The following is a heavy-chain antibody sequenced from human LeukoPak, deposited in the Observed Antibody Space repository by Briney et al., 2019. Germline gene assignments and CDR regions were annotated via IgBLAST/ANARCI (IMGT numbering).Heavy chain of an antibody. V-gene: IGHV4-59*08. CDR1: DGSISNYY. CDR2: IYYSGST. J-gene: IGHJ4*02. Sequence: KSSETLSLTCTVSDGSISNYYWSWIRQPPGKGLEWIGYIYYSGSTNYNPSLKSRVTISLDASKNQVSLKLSSVTAADTAVYYCASLGGTYDFWGQGTLVTVSS. D-gene: IGHD1-26*01. CDR3: ASLGGTYDF.